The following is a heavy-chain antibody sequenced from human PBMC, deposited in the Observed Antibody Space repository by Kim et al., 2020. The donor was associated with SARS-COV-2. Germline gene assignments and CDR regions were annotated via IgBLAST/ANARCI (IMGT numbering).Heavy chain of an antibody. Sequence: NGDSTTYADSVRGRFTISRDNSKKEVFLQMDNLRDDDTAMYYCTKGHVDDWGQGALVTVSS. V-gene: IGHV3-23*01. D-gene: IGHD5-12*01. J-gene: IGHJ4*02. CDR3: TKGHVDD. CDR2: NGDST.